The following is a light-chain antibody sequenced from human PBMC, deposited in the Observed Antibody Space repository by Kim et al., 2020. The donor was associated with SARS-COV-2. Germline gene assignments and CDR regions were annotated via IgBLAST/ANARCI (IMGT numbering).Light chain of an antibody. Sequence: AIQMTQSPSSLSASVGDRVTITCRASQGIRNDLGWYQQKPGRAPNLLIYATSTLQSGVPSRFSGSGSGTDFTLTISSLQPEDVATYYCLQDDEYPLTFGGGTKVEIK. CDR2: ATS. J-gene: IGKJ4*02. V-gene: IGKV1-6*01. CDR3: LQDDEYPLT. CDR1: QGIRND.